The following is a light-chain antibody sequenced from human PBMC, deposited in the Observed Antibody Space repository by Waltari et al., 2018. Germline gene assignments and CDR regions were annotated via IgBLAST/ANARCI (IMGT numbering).Light chain of an antibody. CDR2: VNSDGSH. CDR3: QTWGTGIWV. CDR1: SGHSYYA. J-gene: IGLJ3*02. Sequence: QLVLTQSPSASASLGASVSITCTRSSGHSYYANAWHQQQPQKGPRYLMKVNSDGSHTKGDGIPDRFSGSSSGAERYLTISSLQSEDAADYYCQTWGTGIWVFGGGTKLTVL. V-gene: IGLV4-69*01.